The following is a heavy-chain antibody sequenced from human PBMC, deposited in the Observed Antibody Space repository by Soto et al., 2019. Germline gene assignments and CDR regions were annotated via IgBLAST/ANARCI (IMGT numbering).Heavy chain of an antibody. D-gene: IGHD3-10*01. CDR2: INPSGGST. J-gene: IGHJ4*02. V-gene: IGHV1-46*01. CDR3: ARDYLPTPFRKPYSPTMVRGPSGY. Sequence: VASVKVSCKASGYTFTSYYMHWVRQAPGQGLEWMGIINPSGGSTSYAQKFQGRVTMTRDTSTSTVYMELSSLRSEDTAVYYCARDYLPTPFRKPYSPTMVRGPSGYWGQGTLVTVSS. CDR1: GYTFTSYY.